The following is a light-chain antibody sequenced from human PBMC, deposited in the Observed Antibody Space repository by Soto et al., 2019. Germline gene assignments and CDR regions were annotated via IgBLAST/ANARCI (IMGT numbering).Light chain of an antibody. CDR3: CSYAGTPYV. V-gene: IGLV2-11*01. J-gene: IGLJ1*01. CDR2: DVS. Sequence: QSVLPQPRSVSESPGESVTISCTGTSSDVGGYNYVSWYQQHPGKAPKLMIYDVSKRPSGVPDRFSGSKSGNTASLTISGLRAEDVADYYCCSYAGTPYVFGTGTKVTVL. CDR1: SSDVGGYNY.